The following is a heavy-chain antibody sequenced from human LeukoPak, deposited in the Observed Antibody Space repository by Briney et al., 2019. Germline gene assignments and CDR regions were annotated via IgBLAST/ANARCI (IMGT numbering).Heavy chain of an antibody. CDR3: ARGPGGSSSSDFDY. J-gene: IGHJ4*02. CDR1: GGSISSGDYY. CDR2: IYYSGST. Sequence: PSQTLSLTCTVSGGSISSGDYYWGWLRQPPVKGLEGIGYIYYSGSTYYNPSLKSRVTISVDTSKNQFSLKLSSVTAADTAVYYCARGPGGSSSSDFDYWGQGTLVTVSS. V-gene: IGHV4-30-4*08. D-gene: IGHD6-6*01.